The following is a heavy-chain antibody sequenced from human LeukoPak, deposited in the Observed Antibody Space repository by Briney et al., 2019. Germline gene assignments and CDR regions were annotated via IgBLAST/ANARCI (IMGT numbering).Heavy chain of an antibody. CDR1: GYSISSGYY. V-gene: IGHV4-4*07. Sequence: PSETLSLTCTVSGYSISSGYYWGWIRQPAGKGLEWIGRIYSSGSTNYNPSLKSRVSMSVDTSKNQFSLKLTSVTAADTAVYYCARGGKATVATMWGQGILVTVSS. D-gene: IGHD5-12*01. CDR2: IYSSGST. J-gene: IGHJ4*02. CDR3: ARGGKATVATM.